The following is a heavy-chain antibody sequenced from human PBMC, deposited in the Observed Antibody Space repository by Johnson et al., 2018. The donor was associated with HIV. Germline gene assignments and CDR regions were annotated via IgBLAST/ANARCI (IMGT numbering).Heavy chain of an antibody. D-gene: IGHD3-10*01. Sequence: VQLVESGGGVVRPGGSLRLSCAASGFTFSNAWMSWVRQAPGKGLEWVGRIKSKTDGGTTDYAAPVKGRFTISRDDSKNTLYLQMNSLRAEDTAVYYCARDTSGEGRAFDIWGQGTMVTVSS. V-gene: IGHV3-15*01. J-gene: IGHJ3*02. CDR2: IKSKTDGGTT. CDR3: ARDTSGEGRAFDI. CDR1: GFTFSNAW.